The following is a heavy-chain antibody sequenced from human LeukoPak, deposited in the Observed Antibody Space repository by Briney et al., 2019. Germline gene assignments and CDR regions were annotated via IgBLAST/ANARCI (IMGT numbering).Heavy chain of an antibody. Sequence: ASVKVSCKASGYTFSNFVINWVQQAPGQGLEWMGWIGAYNGNTNYAQRLQGRVTMTTDTSTSTAYMELRSLRSDDSAVYYCARELWLVKFDYWGQGTLVTVSS. V-gene: IGHV1-18*01. CDR1: GYTFSNFV. CDR3: ARELWLVKFDY. J-gene: IGHJ4*02. D-gene: IGHD6-19*01. CDR2: IGAYNGNT.